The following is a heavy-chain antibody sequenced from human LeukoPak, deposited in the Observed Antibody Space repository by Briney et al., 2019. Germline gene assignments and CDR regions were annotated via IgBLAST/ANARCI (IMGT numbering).Heavy chain of an antibody. Sequence: GGSLRLSCTASGFTFSSLAMTWVRQAPGKGLEWVSTTRSNGDTTYNADSVKGRFTISRDNSKNTLYLELNSLRVEDTATFYCAKGQELDDGVFDSWGQGTMVTVSS. CDR2: TRSNGDTT. CDR3: AKGQELDDGVFDS. CDR1: GFTFSSLA. J-gene: IGHJ4*02. V-gene: IGHV3-23*01. D-gene: IGHD1-1*01.